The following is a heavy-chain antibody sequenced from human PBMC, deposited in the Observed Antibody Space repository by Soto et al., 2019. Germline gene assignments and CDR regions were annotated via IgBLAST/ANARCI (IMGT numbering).Heavy chain of an antibody. CDR3: ARESEDLTSNFDY. Sequence: GSLRLSCAASGFTFTRYSMNWVRQAPGKGLEWVSSISSTTNYIYYGDSMKGRFTISRDNAKNSLYLEMNSLRAEDTAVYHCARESEDLTSNFDYWGQGTLVTV. CDR1: GFTFTRYS. J-gene: IGHJ4*02. CDR2: ISSTTNYI. V-gene: IGHV3-21*06.